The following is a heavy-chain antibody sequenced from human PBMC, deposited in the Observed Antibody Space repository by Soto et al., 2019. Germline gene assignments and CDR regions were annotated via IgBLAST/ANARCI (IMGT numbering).Heavy chain of an antibody. V-gene: IGHV3-23*01. CDR2: ISGGGGTT. Sequence: PGGSLRLSCAASGFTFSTYAMAWVRQAPGKGLEWVSVISGGGGTTYYADSVKGRFTISRDNSKNTLYLQMNSLRAEDTAVYYCASRASYYELDYWGQGTLVTVS. D-gene: IGHD3-22*01. CDR1: GFTFSTYA. J-gene: IGHJ4*02. CDR3: ASRASYYELDY.